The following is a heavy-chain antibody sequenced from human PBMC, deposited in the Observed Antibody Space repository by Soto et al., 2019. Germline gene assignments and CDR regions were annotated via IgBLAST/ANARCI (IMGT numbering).Heavy chain of an antibody. D-gene: IGHD6-19*01. V-gene: IGHV3-48*01. J-gene: IGHJ4*02. CDR3: SRVPSSGWPYGLDY. CDR1: GFSPSHSV. Sequence: PGGSLRLSCAAYGFSPSHSVITWVPQGPAKGLEWIPPIPSSSGTMSHADSVKGRFTISTDSAKNSLYLEMSSLRAEDTAIYYCSRVPSSGWPYGLDYGGLGTRVTVSS. CDR2: IPSSSGTM.